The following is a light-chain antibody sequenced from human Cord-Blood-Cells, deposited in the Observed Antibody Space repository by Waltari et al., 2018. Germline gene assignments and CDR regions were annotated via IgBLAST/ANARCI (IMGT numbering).Light chain of an antibody. CDR1: ALPKTY. V-gene: IGLV3-25*03. CDR3: QSADSSGTYV. Sequence: YELTQPPPVSVSPGPTARMTCPGVALPKTYAYWYQQKPGQAPVLVINKDSERPSGIPERFSGSSSGTTVTLTISGVQAEDEADYYCQSADSSGTYVFGTGTKVTVL. CDR2: KDS. J-gene: IGLJ1*01.